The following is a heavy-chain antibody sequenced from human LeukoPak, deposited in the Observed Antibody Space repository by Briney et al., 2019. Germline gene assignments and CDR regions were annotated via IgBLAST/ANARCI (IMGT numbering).Heavy chain of an antibody. CDR3: ARDWEIYCSTTSCFKNYFDC. V-gene: IGHV3-30*02. J-gene: IGHJ4*02. CDR2: IRYDGSNK. D-gene: IGHD2-2*01. Sequence: GGSLRLSCAASGFTFSSYGMHWVRQAPGKGLEWVAFIRYDGSNKYYADFVKGRFTISRDNSKNTLYLQMDSLRADDTAVYYCARDWEIYCSTTSCFKNYFDCWGQGTLVTVSS. CDR1: GFTFSSYG.